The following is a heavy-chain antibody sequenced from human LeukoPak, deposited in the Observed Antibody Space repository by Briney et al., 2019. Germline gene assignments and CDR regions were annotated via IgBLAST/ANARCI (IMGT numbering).Heavy chain of an antibody. J-gene: IGHJ5*02. V-gene: IGHV3-23*03. CDR2: IVSDGYKA. CDR1: GFTFSSYA. Sequence: PGGSLRLSCAASGFTFSSYAMNWVRQAPGKGLEWVSNIVSDGYKAYYADSVKGRFAISRDNSKNTLYLQMNNLRVEDTAVYYCAKDIVFLFGDPWGQGTLVTVSS. CDR3: AKDIVFLFGDP. D-gene: IGHD2-15*01.